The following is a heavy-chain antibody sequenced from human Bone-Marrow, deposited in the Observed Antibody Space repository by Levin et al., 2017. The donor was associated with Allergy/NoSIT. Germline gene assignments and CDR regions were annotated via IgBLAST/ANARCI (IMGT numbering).Heavy chain of an antibody. D-gene: IGHD2-2*01. J-gene: IGHJ4*02. CDR1: GGSISSSTYY. CDR2: IDSSGSN. V-gene: IGHV4-39*01. CDR3: ARHPGLGRTSCHFDY. Sequence: SQTLSLTCTVSGGSISSSTYYWGWIRQPPGKWLEWIGSIDSSGSNYKNPSLKSRVTISVDTSKNQFSLKLSSVTAADTAVYYCARHPGLGRTSCHFDYWGQGTLVTVSS.